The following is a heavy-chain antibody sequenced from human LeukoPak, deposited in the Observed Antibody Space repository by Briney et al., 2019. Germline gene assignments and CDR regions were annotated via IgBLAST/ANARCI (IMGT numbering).Heavy chain of an antibody. CDR2: IKQDGSEK. D-gene: IGHD2-15*01. Sequence: GGSLRLSCAASGFTFSSYWMSWVRQAPGKGLEWVANIKQDGSEKYYVDSVKGRFTISRDNAKNSLYLQTNSLRAEDTAVYYCARRYCSGGSCYKDYWGQGTLVTVSS. J-gene: IGHJ4*02. V-gene: IGHV3-7*03. CDR1: GFTFSSYW. CDR3: ARRYCSGGSCYKDY.